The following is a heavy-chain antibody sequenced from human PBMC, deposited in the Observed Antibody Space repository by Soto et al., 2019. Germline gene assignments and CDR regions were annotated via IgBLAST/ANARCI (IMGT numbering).Heavy chain of an antibody. V-gene: IGHV4-30-4*02. CDR3: ARGWRERWFDP. CDR1: GGSIRSGDYY. CDR2: IYNSGST. D-gene: IGHD6-25*01. Sequence: PSETLSLTCTVSGGSIRSGDYYWNWIRQPPGKGLEWIGYIYNSGSTYYNPSLKSRVTISVDTSKNQFSLKLSSVTAADTAVYYRARGWRERWFDPWGQGTLVTVYS. J-gene: IGHJ5*02.